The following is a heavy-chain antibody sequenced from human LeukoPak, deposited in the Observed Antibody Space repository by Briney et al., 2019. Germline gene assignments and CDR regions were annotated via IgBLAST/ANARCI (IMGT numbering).Heavy chain of an antibody. CDR2: ISAYNGNT. D-gene: IGHD1-26*01. CDR3: AGGNSGSYPGGYYYYYMDV. J-gene: IGHJ6*03. V-gene: IGHV1-18*01. Sequence: ASVKVSCKASGYTFTSYGFSWVRQAPGQGLEWMGWISAYNGNTNYAQRLQGRVTMTTDTSTSTAYMELRSLRSDDTAVYYCAGGNSGSYPGGYYYYYMDVWGKGTTVTVSS. CDR1: GYTFTSYG.